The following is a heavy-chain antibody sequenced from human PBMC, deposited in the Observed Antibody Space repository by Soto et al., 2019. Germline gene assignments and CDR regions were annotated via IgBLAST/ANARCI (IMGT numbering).Heavy chain of an antibody. CDR3: AKGAQYSSSWYRSFYFDY. V-gene: IGHV3-30*18. J-gene: IGHJ4*02. CDR1: GFTFSSYG. Sequence: QVQLVESGGGVVQPGRSLRLSCAASGFTFSSYGMRWVRQAPGKGLEWVAVISYDGSNKYYADSVKGRFTISRDNSKNTLYLQMNSLRAEDTAVYYCAKGAQYSSSWYRSFYFDYWGQGTLVTVSS. CDR2: ISYDGSNK. D-gene: IGHD6-13*01.